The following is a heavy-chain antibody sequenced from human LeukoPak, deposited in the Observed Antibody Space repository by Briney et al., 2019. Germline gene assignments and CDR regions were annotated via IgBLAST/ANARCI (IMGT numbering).Heavy chain of an antibody. Sequence: TLSLPSALSVGGAFRVNTGAWFRHPPGKGRGWMGELNLVGSTNHNTSLKRRVTISVDTSKNQFSLKLSSVTAADTAVYYCARGPYRYYYDSSGYFYFFDYWGQGTLVTVSS. CDR1: GGAFRVNT. J-gene: IGHJ4*02. CDR3: ARGPYRYYYDSSGYFYFFDY. V-gene: IGHV4-34*01. D-gene: IGHD3-22*01. CDR2: LNLVGST.